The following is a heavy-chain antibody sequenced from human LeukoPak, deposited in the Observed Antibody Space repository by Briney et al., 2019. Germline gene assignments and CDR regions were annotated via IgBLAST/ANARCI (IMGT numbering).Heavy chain of an antibody. J-gene: IGHJ4*02. CDR1: GFTFDDYG. CDR2: INWNGGST. V-gene: IGHV3-20*04. CDR3: ARVLLITAGGPIDY. D-gene: IGHD6-13*01. Sequence: GGSLRLSCAASGFTFDDYGMSWVRQAPGKGLEWVSGINWNGGSTGYGDSVKGRFTVSRDNAKNSLYLQMNSLRAEDTALYYCARVLLITAGGPIDYWGQGTLVTVSS.